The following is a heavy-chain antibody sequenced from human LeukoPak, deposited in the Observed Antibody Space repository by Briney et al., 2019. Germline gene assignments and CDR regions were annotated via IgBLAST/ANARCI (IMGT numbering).Heavy chain of an antibody. CDR3: ASSHDSSGND. CDR1: GISFSSYW. Sequence: GGSLRLSCVASGISFSSYWMAWVRQAPGKGLEWVANIKYDGTHKFYADSVKGRFTISRDNAKNSLFLEMNSLRADDTAVYFCASSHDSSGNDWGQGTLVSVSS. J-gene: IGHJ4*02. V-gene: IGHV3-7*01. D-gene: IGHD3-22*01. CDR2: IKYDGTHK.